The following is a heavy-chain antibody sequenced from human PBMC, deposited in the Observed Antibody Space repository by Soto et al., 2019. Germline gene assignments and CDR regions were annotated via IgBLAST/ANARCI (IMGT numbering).Heavy chain of an antibody. V-gene: IGHV1-18*04. D-gene: IGHD2-15*01. CDR1: GYTFTSYG. J-gene: IGHJ5*02. CDR3: ARGRRAADIVYDWFDP. Sequence: ASVKVSCKASGYTFTSYGISWVRQAPGQGLEWMGWISAYNGNTNYAQKLQGRVTMTTDTSTSTAYMELRSLRSDDTAVYYCARGRRAADIVYDWFDPWGQGNLVTVAS. CDR2: ISAYNGNT.